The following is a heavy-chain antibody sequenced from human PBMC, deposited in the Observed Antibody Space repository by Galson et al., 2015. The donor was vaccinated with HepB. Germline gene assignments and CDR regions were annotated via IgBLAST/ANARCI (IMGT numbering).Heavy chain of an antibody. CDR3: ARDRVRYSSGWNDAFDI. D-gene: IGHD6-19*01. Sequence: SLRLSCAASGFTFSSYAMHWVRQAPGKGLEWVAVISYDGSNKYCADSVKGRFTISRDNSKNTLYLQMNSLRAEDTAVYYCARDRVRYSSGWNDAFDIWGQGTMVTVSS. CDR1: GFTFSSYA. J-gene: IGHJ3*02. CDR2: ISYDGSNK. V-gene: IGHV3-30-3*01.